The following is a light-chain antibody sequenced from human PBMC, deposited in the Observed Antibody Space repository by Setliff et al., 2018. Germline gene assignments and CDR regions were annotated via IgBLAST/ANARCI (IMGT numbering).Light chain of an antibody. V-gene: IGLV2-11*01. CDR2: DVS. Sequence: QSALTQPRSVSGSPGQSVTISCTGTSSDVGGYNYVSWYQQHPGKAPKLMIYDVSKRPSGVSNRFSGSKSGNTASLTISGLQAEDEAEYYCCSYAGSYTYVFGTGTKGTVL. J-gene: IGLJ1*01. CDR1: SSDVGGYNY. CDR3: CSYAGSYTYV.